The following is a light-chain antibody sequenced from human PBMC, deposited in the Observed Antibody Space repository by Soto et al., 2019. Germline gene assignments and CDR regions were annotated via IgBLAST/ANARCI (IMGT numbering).Light chain of an antibody. J-gene: IGKJ4*01. V-gene: IGKV4-1*01. CDR3: HQYYSAPLT. Sequence: DIVMTQSPDSLAVSLGERATITCRSSQSVLTTDSNNKNYLAWYQHKSGQPPRLLIYWASTRESGVPHRFSASGSGTEFTLTISSLQAEDEAVYPCHQYYSAPLTIGAGTKVDIK. CDR1: QSVLTTDSNNKNY. CDR2: WAS.